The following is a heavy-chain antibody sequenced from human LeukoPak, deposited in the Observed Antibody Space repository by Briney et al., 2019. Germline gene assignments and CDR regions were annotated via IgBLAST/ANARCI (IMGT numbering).Heavy chain of an antibody. CDR1: GYTFTGYG. CDR2: ISAYNGNT. J-gene: IGHJ6*04. V-gene: IGHV1-18*04. Sequence: ASVKVSCKASGYTFTGYGISWVRQAPGQGLEWMGWISAYNGNTNYAQKLQGRVTMTTDTSTSTAYMELRSLRSDDTAVYYCARFEKQQPLGFYYYYGMDVWGKGTTVTVSS. CDR3: ARFEKQQPLGFYYYYGMDV. D-gene: IGHD6-13*01.